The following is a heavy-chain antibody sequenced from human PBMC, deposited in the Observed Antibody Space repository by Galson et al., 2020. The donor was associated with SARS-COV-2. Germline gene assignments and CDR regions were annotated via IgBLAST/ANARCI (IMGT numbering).Heavy chain of an antibody. D-gene: IGHD2-15*01. CDR2: IYYSGNT. V-gene: IGHV4-39*01. J-gene: IGHJ5*02. CDR1: GGSISSSSYY. Sequence: SETLSLSCTVSGGSISSSSYYWGWIRQPPGKGLEWIGSIYYSGNTYYNPSPKSQFTISVDTSKNQFSLKLSSVTAADTAVYHCGRQDKRIIGWFDPWGQGTLVIVSS. CDR3: GRQDKRIIGWFDP.